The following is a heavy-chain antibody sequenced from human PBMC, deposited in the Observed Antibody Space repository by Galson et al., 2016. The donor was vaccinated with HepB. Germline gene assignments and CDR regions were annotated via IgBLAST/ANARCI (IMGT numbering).Heavy chain of an antibody. Sequence: SLRLSCAASGFTFSSYWMHWVRQAPGKGLMWVSRISGDGNSTSYADSVKGRFTISRDNAENTLYLQMNSLRAEDTAVYFCARTPGHNYGSHLDLWGQGTLITVSS. CDR1: GFTFSSYW. CDR3: ARTPGHNYGSHLDL. D-gene: IGHD5-18*01. V-gene: IGHV3-74*01. CDR2: ISGDGNST. J-gene: IGHJ5*02.